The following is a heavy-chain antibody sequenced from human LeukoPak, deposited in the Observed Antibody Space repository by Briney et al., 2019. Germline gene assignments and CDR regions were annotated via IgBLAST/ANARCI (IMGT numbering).Heavy chain of an antibody. V-gene: IGHV4-61*02. J-gene: IGHJ5*02. CDR3: ARGTPRGLGCSSTSCYSDPWFDP. CDR2: IYTSGST. D-gene: IGHD2-2*01. Sequence: SQTLSLTCTVSGGSISSGSYYWSWIRQPAGKGLEWIGRIYTSGSTNYNPSLKSRVTISVDTSKNQFSLRLSSVTAADTAVYYCARGTPRGLGCSSTSCYSDPWFDPGGQGTLVTVSS. CDR1: GGSISSGSYY.